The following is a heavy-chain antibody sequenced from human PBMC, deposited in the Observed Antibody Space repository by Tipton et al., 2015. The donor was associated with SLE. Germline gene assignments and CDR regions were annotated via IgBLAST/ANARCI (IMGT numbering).Heavy chain of an antibody. V-gene: IGHV4-61*09. CDR1: GGSISSGSYY. J-gene: IGHJ4*02. CDR3: ARATDIHYFDY. CDR2: IYTSGST. Sequence: TLSLTCTVSGGSISSGSYYWSWIRQPAGKGLEWIGHIYTSGSTNYNPSLKSRVTMSVDTSKNQFSLKLSSVTAADTAVYYCARATDIHYFDYWGQGTLVTVSS. D-gene: IGHD2-15*01.